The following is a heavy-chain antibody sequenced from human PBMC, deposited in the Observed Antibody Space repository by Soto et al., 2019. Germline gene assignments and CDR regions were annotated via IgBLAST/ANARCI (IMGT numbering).Heavy chain of an antibody. CDR1: GGTFSSYA. J-gene: IGHJ4*02. D-gene: IGHD1-26*01. Sequence: ASVKVSCKASGGTFSSYAISWVRQAPGQGLEWMGGIIPIFGTANYAQKFQGRVTITADESTSTAYMELSSLRSEDTAVYYCARDLGGSFQFDYWGQGTLVTVSS. V-gene: IGHV1-69*13. CDR3: ARDLGGSFQFDY. CDR2: IIPIFGTA.